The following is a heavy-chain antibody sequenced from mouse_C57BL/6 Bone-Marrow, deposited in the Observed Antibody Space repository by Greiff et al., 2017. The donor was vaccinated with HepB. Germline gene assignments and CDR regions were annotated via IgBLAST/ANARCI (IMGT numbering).Heavy chain of an antibody. V-gene: IGHV5-4*01. CDR2: ISDGGSYT. J-gene: IGHJ3*01. CDR1: RFTFSSYA. D-gene: IGHD2-3*01. CDR3: ARGYYYLWAY. Sequence: EVQLVESGGGLVKPGGSLKLSCAASRFTFSSYAMSWVRQTPEKRLEWVATISDGGSYTYYPDNVKGRFTISRDNAKNNLYLQMSHLKSEDTAMYYCARGYYYLWAYWGQGTLVTVSA.